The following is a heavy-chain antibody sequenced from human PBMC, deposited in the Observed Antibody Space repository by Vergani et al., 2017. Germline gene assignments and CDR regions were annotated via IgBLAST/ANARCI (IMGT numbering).Heavy chain of an antibody. CDR2: IKQDGSEK. CDR3: AKDYYDSSGYYHYFDY. V-gene: IGHV3-7*01. Sequence: EVQLVESGGGLVQPGGSLRLSCAASGFTFSSYWMSWVRQAPGKGLEWVANIKQDGSEKYYVDSVKGRFTISRDNAKNSLYLQMNSLRAEDTAVYYCAKDYYDSSGYYHYFDYWGQGTLVTVSS. D-gene: IGHD3-22*01. CDR1: GFTFSSYW. J-gene: IGHJ4*02.